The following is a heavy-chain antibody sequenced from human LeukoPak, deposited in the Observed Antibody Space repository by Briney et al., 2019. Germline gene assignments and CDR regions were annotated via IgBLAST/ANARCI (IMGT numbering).Heavy chain of an antibody. J-gene: IGHJ4*02. CDR1: GFTFSSYA. Sequence: GGSLRLSCAASGFTFSSYAMSWVRQAPGKGLEWVSAISGSGGSTYYADSVKGRFTISRDNAKNSLYLQMNSLRAEDTALYYCAKVVGRWLLGYFDYWGQGTLVTVSS. CDR3: AKVVGRWLLGYFDY. V-gene: IGHV3-23*01. CDR2: ISGSGGST. D-gene: IGHD5-24*01.